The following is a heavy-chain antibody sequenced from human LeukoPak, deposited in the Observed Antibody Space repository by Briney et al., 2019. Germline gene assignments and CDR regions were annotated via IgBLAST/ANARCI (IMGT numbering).Heavy chain of an antibody. CDR1: GGSISSYY. CDR2: IYYSGRT. D-gene: IGHD2/OR15-2a*01. Sequence: SETLSLTCSVSGGSISSYYWSWIWQPPGRGLEWSEYIYYSGRTSYNPSLKSRVTISIDTSKNQFSLNLSSMTAADTAVYYCVRVSEKVVSRYFHYYMDVWGRGTTVTVSS. J-gene: IGHJ6*03. CDR3: VRVSEKVVSRYFHYYMDV. V-gene: IGHV4-59*01.